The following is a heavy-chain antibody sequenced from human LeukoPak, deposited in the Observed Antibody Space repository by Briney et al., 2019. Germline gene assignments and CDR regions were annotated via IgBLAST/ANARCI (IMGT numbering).Heavy chain of an antibody. D-gene: IGHD2-2*01. CDR2: LSHSGSS. CDR1: GDSVSSYY. Sequence: SETLSLTCTVSGDSVSSYYWSWIRRPPGRGLEWIAYLSHSGSSDSNPSLTSRVTTLVDTSKNQFSLKLTSVTAADTAVYYCARARYANAWYAFDIWGHGTVVTVSS. V-gene: IGHV4-59*02. J-gene: IGHJ3*02. CDR3: ARARYANAWYAFDI.